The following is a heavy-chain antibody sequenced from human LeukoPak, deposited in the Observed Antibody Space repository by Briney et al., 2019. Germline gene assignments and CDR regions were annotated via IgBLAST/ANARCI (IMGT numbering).Heavy chain of an antibody. V-gene: IGHV3-23*01. CDR1: GVTLSTYA. CDR2: ISSSGSGDNT. CDR3: AKDLTGGEYH. D-gene: IGHD1-1*01. J-gene: IGHJ5*02. Sequence: GGSLRLSCAASGVTLSTYAMSWARQAPGKGLEWVSGISSSGSGDNTYYADSVKGRFTISRDSSKNTLFLHMNTLRAEDTAIYYCAKDLTGGEYHWGQGTLVTVSS.